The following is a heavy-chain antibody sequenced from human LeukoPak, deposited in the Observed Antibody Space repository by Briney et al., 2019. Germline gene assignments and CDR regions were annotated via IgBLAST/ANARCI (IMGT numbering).Heavy chain of an antibody. D-gene: IGHD4-17*01. CDR1: GDSIGSHY. CDR3: ARVFDYGYYFDY. J-gene: IGHJ4*02. Sequence: SETLSLTCTVSGDSIGSHYWSWIRQPPGKGLEWIGYIFYVGSTNYNPSLKSRVTISVDTSKNQFSLKLSSVTAADTAVYYCARVFDYGYYFDYWGQGTLVTVSS. V-gene: IGHV4-59*08. CDR2: IFYVGST.